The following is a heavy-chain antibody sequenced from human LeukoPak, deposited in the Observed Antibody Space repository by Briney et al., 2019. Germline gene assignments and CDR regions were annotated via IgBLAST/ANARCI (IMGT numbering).Heavy chain of an antibody. Sequence: ASVKVSCKASGYTFTSYGISWVRQAPGQGLEWMGWISAYNGNTNYAQKLQGRVTMTTDTSTSTAYMELRSLRSDDTAVYYCARHIVVVTDPYYFDYWGQGTLVTVSS. CDR1: GYTFTSYG. CDR2: ISAYNGNT. J-gene: IGHJ4*02. D-gene: IGHD2-21*02. V-gene: IGHV1-18*01. CDR3: ARHIVVVTDPYYFDY.